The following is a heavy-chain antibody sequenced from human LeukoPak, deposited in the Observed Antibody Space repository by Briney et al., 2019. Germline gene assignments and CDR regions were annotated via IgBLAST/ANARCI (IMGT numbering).Heavy chain of an antibody. D-gene: IGHD6-19*01. Sequence: ASVKVSCKASGYTFTSYYMHWVRQAPGQGLEWMGIINPSGGSTSYAQKFQGRVTITRDTSASTAYMELSSLRSEDTAVYYCARAAPGIAVAGTRRWYYFDYWGQGTLVTVSS. V-gene: IGHV1-46*01. CDR2: INPSGGST. J-gene: IGHJ4*02. CDR1: GYTFTSYY. CDR3: ARAAPGIAVAGTRRWYYFDY.